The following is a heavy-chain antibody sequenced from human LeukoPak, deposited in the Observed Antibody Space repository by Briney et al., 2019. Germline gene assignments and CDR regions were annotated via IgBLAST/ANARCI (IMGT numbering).Heavy chain of an antibody. Sequence: KSSETLSLTCIVSRYSITSAYYWGWIRQPPGKGLEWIGSVYYSGNTYYNPSLKSRVTISIDTSKNQFSLKLSSVTAADTAVYYSSRLSYYNYYMDVWGKGTTVTVSS. J-gene: IGHJ6*03. CDR2: VYYSGNT. V-gene: IGHV4-38-2*02. CDR1: RYSITSAYY. CDR3: SRLSYYNYYMDV.